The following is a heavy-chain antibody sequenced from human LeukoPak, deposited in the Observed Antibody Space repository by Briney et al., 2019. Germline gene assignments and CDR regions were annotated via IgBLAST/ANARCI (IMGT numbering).Heavy chain of an antibody. CDR1: GFTFSNAW. CDR2: IKSKTDGGTT. D-gene: IGHD3-22*01. J-gene: IGHJ4*02. Sequence: GGSLRLSCAASGFTFSNAWMSWVRHAPGKGLELVGRIKSKTDGGTTDYAAPVKGRFTISRDDSKNTLYLQMNSQKTEDTAVYYCTTDEYYYDSSGSFDYWGQGTLVTVSS. V-gene: IGHV3-15*01. CDR3: TTDEYYYDSSGSFDY.